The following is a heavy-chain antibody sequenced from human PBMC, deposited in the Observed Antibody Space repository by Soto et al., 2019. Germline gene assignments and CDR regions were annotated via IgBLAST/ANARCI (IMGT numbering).Heavy chain of an antibody. CDR2: ISYDGSNK. CDR3: AKDRSDSXGRPLVRLLYYYYYGMDV. CDR1: GFTFSSYG. Sequence: GGSLRLSCAASGFTFSSYGMHWVRQAPGKGLEWVAVISYDGSNKYYADSVKGRFTISRDNSKNTLYLQMNSLRAEDTAVYYCAKDRSDSXGRPLVRLLYYYYYGMDVWGQGTTVTV. D-gene: IGHD6-19*01. V-gene: IGHV3-30*18. J-gene: IGHJ6*02.